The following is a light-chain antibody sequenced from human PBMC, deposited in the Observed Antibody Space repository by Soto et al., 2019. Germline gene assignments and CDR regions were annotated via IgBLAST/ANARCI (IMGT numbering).Light chain of an antibody. J-gene: IGLJ2*01. CDR1: SSDVGGYNF. CDR2: DVT. CDR3: CSYAGSYTPVV. Sequence: QSALTQPRSVSGSPGQSVTISCTGTSSDVGGYNFVSWYQQHPGKAPKLMIYDVTGRPSGVPDRFSGSKSGNTASLTISGLQGEDEADYYCCSYAGSYTPVVFGGGTKLTVL. V-gene: IGLV2-11*01.